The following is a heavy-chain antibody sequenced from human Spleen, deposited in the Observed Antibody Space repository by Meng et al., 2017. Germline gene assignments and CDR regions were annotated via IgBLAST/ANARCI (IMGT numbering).Heavy chain of an antibody. J-gene: IGHJ2*01. CDR2: IEHSEGP. CDR3: ARVVVSGLRASGWWFDL. D-gene: IGHD2-15*01. Sequence: QVQLQGSGPGLVGASGTLSLTCAVFGYYISRGHWWSWVRQSPGKGLQWIGEIEHSEGPNYNPSLKSRVTISVDTSKNQISLELTSVTAADTAVYYCARVVVSGLRASGWWFDLWGRGTLVTVSS. CDR1: GYYISRGHW. V-gene: IGHV4-4*02.